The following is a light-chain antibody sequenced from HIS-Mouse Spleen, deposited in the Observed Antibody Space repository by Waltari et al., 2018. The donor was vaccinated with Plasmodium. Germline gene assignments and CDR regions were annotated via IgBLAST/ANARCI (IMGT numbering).Light chain of an antibody. V-gene: IGKV3-15*01. Sequence: EIVMTQSPATLSVSPGERATLSCRASQSVSSHLAGSQQKPRQAPRLLIYGASTRATGIPARVSGSGSGTEFTLTISSLQSEDFAVYYCQQYNNWSFTFGPGTKVDIK. J-gene: IGKJ3*01. CDR1: QSVSSH. CDR3: QQYNNWSFT. CDR2: GAS.